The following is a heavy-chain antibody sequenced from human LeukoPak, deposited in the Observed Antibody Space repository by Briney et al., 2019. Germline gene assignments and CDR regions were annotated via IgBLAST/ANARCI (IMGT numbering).Heavy chain of an antibody. Sequence: SETLSLTCAVSGGSISSGGYSWSWIRQPPGKGLEWIGYIYHSGSTYYNPSLKSRVTISVDRSKNQFSLKLSSVTAADTAVYYCARGVSDYFVYWGQGTLVTVSS. CDR2: IYHSGST. J-gene: IGHJ4*02. V-gene: IGHV4-30-2*01. CDR3: ARGVSDYFVY. CDR1: GGSISSGGYS.